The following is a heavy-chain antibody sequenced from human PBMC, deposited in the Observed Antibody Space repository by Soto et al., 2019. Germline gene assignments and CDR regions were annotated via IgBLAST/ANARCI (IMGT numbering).Heavy chain of an antibody. V-gene: IGHV4-59*01. CDR1: GGSISSYY. J-gene: IGHJ4*02. Sequence: SETLSLTCTVSGGSISSYYWSWIRQPPGKGLEWIGYIYYSGSTNYNPSLKSRVTISVDTSKNQFSLKLSSVTAADTAVYYCARDRPPPVSDYWGQGTLVTVSS. CDR2: IYYSGST. CDR3: ARDRPPPVSDY.